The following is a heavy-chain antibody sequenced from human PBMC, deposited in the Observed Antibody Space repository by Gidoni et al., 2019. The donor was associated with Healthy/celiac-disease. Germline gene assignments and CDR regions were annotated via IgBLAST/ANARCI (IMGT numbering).Heavy chain of an antibody. D-gene: IGHD3-10*01. CDR1: GYTFPGYY. CDR3: ARALLLPEITMVRAFFDY. J-gene: IGHJ4*02. CDR2: INPNSGGT. Sequence: QVQLVQSGAEVKKPGASVKVSCKASGYTFPGYYMHWVRQAPGQGLEWMGWINPNSGGTNYAQKFQGRVTMTRDTSISTAYMELSRLRSDDTAVYYCARALLLPEITMVRAFFDYWGQGTLVTVSS. V-gene: IGHV1-2*02.